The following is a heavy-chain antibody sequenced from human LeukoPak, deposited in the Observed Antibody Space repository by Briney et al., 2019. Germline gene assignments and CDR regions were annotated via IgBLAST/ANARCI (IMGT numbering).Heavy chain of an antibody. Sequence: GGSLRLSCAASGFTFSSYSMNWVRQAPGKGLEWVSSISSSSSYIYYADSVKGRFTISIDNAKNSLYLQMNSLRAEDTAVYYCARVGSRRTTALDYWGQGTLVTVSS. CDR2: ISSSSSYI. CDR1: GFTFSSYS. V-gene: IGHV3-21*01. J-gene: IGHJ4*02. D-gene: IGHD4-17*01. CDR3: ARVGSRRTTALDY.